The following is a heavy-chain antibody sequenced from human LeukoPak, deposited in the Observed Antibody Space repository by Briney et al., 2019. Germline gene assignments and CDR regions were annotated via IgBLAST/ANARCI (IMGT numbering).Heavy chain of an antibody. Sequence: GGSLRLSCAASGFTFSSYSMNWVRQAPGKGLEWVSSISSSSSYIFYADSVKGRVTISRDNAKNSLYLQMNSLRAEDTAVYFCARGGSSDFDYWGQGILVGVSS. CDR2: ISSSSSYI. CDR3: ARGGSSDFDY. J-gene: IGHJ4*02. V-gene: IGHV3-21*01. CDR1: GFTFSSYS. D-gene: IGHD1-26*01.